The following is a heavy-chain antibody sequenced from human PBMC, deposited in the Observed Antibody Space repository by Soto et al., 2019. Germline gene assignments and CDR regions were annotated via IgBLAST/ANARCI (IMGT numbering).Heavy chain of an antibody. Sequence: LSLTCPVSGGSISSGGYYFTWIRQHPGKGLEWIGCIYYSGSTYYNPSLKSRVTISVDTSKNQFSLKLSSVTAADTAVYYCARGFKRYSSPPGPLEYWGLGTPVTVSS. CDR2: IYYSGST. CDR3: ARGFKRYSSPPGPLEY. J-gene: IGHJ4*02. D-gene: IGHD6-13*01. CDR1: GGSISSGGYY. V-gene: IGHV4-31*03.